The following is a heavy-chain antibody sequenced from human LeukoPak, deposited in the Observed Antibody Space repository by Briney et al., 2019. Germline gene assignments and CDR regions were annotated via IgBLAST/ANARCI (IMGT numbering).Heavy chain of an antibody. Sequence: GGSLRLSCAASGFTFSSYAMSWVRQAPGKGLEWVSAISGSGGSTYYADSVKGRFTISRDNSKNTLYLQMNSLRAEDAAVYYCAKVDRRRLIPYWGQGTLVTVSS. CDR1: GFTFSSYA. V-gene: IGHV3-23*01. D-gene: IGHD2-21*01. J-gene: IGHJ4*02. CDR2: ISGSGGST. CDR3: AKVDRRRLIPY.